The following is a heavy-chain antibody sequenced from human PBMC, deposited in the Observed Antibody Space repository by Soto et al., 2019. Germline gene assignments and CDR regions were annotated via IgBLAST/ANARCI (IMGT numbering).Heavy chain of an antibody. D-gene: IGHD2-21*01. J-gene: IGHJ6*04. CDR3: ARLSGDHSAFFSYGMDA. CDR1: GFPFNNYY. V-gene: IGHV3-7*01. Sequence: GGSLRLSCAASGFPFNNYYMTWVRQASGKGLEWVASIKEDGNEKYYVDSMKGRFTISRENDKNSVSRQRNSLRADDTAVYYCARLSGDHSAFFSYGMDAWGKGTTVTVS. CDR2: IKEDGNEK.